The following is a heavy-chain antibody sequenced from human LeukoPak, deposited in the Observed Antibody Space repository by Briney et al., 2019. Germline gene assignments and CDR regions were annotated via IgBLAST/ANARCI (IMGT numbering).Heavy chain of an antibody. D-gene: IGHD6-19*01. CDR1: GFTFSNYD. V-gene: IGHV3-33*01. CDR3: ASSAGALIDC. J-gene: IGHJ4*02. CDR2: IWFDGSNE. Sequence: GGSLRLSCAASGFTFSNYDMHWVRQAPGKGLEWVAVIWFDGSNEFYADSVKGRFTISRDNSKNTLYLQMNSLRAEDTAVYYCASSAGALIDCWGQGTLVTVSS.